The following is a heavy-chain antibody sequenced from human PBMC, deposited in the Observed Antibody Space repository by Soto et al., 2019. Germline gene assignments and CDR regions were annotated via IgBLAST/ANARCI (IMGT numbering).Heavy chain of an antibody. D-gene: IGHD2-8*01. CDR1: GYPLTELS. Sequence: SVKVSCKVSGYPLTELSMHWVRQAPGKGLEWMGGFDPEDGETIYAQKFQGRVTMTEDTSTDTAYMELSSLRSEDTAVYYCASPLAEYWSNGVCYFNAWFDPWGKGTLATLAS. J-gene: IGHJ5*02. CDR2: FDPEDGET. CDR3: ASPLAEYWSNGVCYFNAWFDP. V-gene: IGHV1-24*01.